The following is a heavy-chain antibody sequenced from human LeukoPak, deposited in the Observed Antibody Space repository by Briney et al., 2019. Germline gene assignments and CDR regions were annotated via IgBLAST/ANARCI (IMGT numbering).Heavy chain of an antibody. J-gene: IGHJ4*02. CDR3: ARSSLGLALEFDY. Sequence: SETLSLTCTVSGGSISSYYWSWIRQPPGKGLEWIGYIYYSGSTNYNPSLKSRVTISVDTSKNQFSLKLSSVTAADTAVYYCARSSLGLALEFDYWGQGTLVTVSS. CDR2: IYYSGST. D-gene: IGHD1-1*01. V-gene: IGHV4-59*01. CDR1: GGSISSYY.